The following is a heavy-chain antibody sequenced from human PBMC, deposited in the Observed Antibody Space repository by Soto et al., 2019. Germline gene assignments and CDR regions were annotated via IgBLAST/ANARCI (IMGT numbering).Heavy chain of an antibody. CDR3: ARDDDYGDNGLDY. CDR2: ILDDGSDK. J-gene: IGHJ4*02. CDR1: GFSFSSYG. Sequence: QVQLVESGGGVVQPGRSLRLSCAASGFSFSSYGMHWFRKAPGKGLEWVAVILDDGSDKDYTDAVKGRFTISRDNSKNPLYLEMNSLRAEDTAVYYCARDDDYGDNGLDYWGQGTLVTVSS. V-gene: IGHV3-33*01. D-gene: IGHD4-17*01.